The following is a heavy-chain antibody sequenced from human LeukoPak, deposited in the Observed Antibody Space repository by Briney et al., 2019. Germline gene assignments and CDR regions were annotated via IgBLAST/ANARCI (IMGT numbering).Heavy chain of an antibody. CDR2: TYYRSKWYN. V-gene: IGHV6-1*01. D-gene: IGHD6-13*01. Sequence: SQTLSLTCAISGDSVSSNSAAWTWIRQSPSRGLEWLGRTYYRSKWYNDYAVSVKSRITINPDTSKNQFSLQLNSVTPEDTAVYYCARDPRSSWYGFVWFDPWGQGTLVTVSS. J-gene: IGHJ5*02. CDR3: ARDPRSSWYGFVWFDP. CDR1: GDSVSSNSAA.